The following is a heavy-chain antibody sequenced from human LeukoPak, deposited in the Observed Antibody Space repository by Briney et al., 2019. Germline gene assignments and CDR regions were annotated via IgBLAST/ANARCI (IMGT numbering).Heavy chain of an antibody. CDR2: INHSGST. J-gene: IGHJ4*02. D-gene: IGHD3-3*01. Sequence: KPSETLSLTCAVYGGSFSGYYWSWIRQPPGKGLEWIGEINHSGSTNYNPSLKSRVTISVDTSKNQFSLKLSSVTAADTAVYYCASTYYDFWSGYYKGWDYWGQGTLVTVSS. V-gene: IGHV4-34*01. CDR3: ASTYYDFWSGYYKGWDY. CDR1: GGSFSGYY.